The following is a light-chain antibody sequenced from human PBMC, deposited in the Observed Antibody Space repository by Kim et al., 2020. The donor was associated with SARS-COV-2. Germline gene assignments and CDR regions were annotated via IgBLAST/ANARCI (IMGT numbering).Light chain of an antibody. J-gene: IGKJ1*01. V-gene: IGKV1-5*03. Sequence: SATGGSRGTIHWRASQRIKIWLAWYQQKPGKAPKLLIYKASSLESGVPSRCSGSGSGTEFTLTISSLQPDDIATYYCQQYNTYWTFGQGTKVDIK. CDR1: QRIKIW. CDR3: QQYNTYWT. CDR2: KAS.